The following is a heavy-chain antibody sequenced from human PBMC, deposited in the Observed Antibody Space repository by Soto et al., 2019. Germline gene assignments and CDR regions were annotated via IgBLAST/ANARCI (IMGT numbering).Heavy chain of an antibody. CDR3: AKRPYSRSSGDVYDF. V-gene: IGHV3-23*01. D-gene: IGHD3-22*01. CDR1: GFTFSNYA. CDR2: IGGRAPSA. Sequence: EVQFLESGGCLVQPGGSLTLSCAASGFTFSNYAMSWVRQAPGKGLEWVSGIGGRAPSAYYADPGKGRFAISRDNSYTTLSLQLDSIRAEDQAVYYCAKRPYSRSSGDVYDFCGQGTLVSVSS. J-gene: IGHJ4*02.